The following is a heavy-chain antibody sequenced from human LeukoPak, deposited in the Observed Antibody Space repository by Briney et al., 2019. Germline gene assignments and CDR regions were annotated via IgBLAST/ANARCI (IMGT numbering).Heavy chain of an antibody. D-gene: IGHD2-2*01. CDR3: ARTYCSSTSCPLN. CDR1: GGSISSGSYY. J-gene: IGHJ4*02. V-gene: IGHV4-61*02. Sequence: SQTLSLTCTVSGGSISSGSYYWSWIRQPAGKGLEWIGRIYTSGSTNYNPSLKSRVTISVDTSKNQFSLKLSSVTAADTAVYYCARTYCSSTSCPLNWGQGTLVTVSS. CDR2: IYTSGST.